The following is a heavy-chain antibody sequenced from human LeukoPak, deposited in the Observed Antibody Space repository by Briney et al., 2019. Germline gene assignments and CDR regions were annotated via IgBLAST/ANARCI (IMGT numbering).Heavy chain of an antibody. CDR1: GFSFTNYD. V-gene: IGHV3-30-3*01. CDR2: TSLDGSDK. Sequence: GGSLRLSCVASGFSFTNYDIHWVRQAPGRGLEWVAVTSLDGSDKLYTDTVRGRFIISRDNSKNTVYLQMDSLRAEDTAVYYCARDLTLGKPDYFDHWGQGTLVTVSS. CDR3: ARDLTLGKPDYFDH. D-gene: IGHD7-27*01. J-gene: IGHJ4*02.